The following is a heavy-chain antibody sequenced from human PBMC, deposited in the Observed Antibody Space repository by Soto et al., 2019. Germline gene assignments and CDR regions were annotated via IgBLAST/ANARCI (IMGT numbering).Heavy chain of an antibody. CDR3: ARASYDSSTYYLDY. J-gene: IGHJ4*02. D-gene: IGHD3-22*01. Sequence: QVQLQESGPGLVKPSQTLSLTCTVSGASISSGDYYWTWIRQPPGKGLEWIGSIYYSGNTYYNPSLKSLVTISVDPSNNQFSLKLSSVTAADTAVYYFARASYDSSTYYLDYWGQGTLVTVSS. V-gene: IGHV4-30-4*01. CDR1: GASISSGDYY. CDR2: IYYSGNT.